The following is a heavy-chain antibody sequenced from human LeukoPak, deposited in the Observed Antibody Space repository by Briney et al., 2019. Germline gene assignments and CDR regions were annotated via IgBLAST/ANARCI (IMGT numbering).Heavy chain of an antibody. D-gene: IGHD5-24*01. Sequence: GGSLRLSCAASGFSFSSYRMNWVRQAPGKGLEWVSSISSSSSYIYYADSVKGRFTISRDNAKNSLYLQMNSLRAEDTAVYYCARAAGEMATIRYWGQGTLVTVSS. CDR2: ISSSSSYI. CDR1: GFSFSSYR. J-gene: IGHJ4*02. V-gene: IGHV3-21*01. CDR3: ARAAGEMATIRY.